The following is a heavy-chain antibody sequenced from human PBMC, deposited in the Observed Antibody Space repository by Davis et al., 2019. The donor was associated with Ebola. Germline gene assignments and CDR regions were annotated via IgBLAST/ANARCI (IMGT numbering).Heavy chain of an antibody. CDR1: GFIFSDSG. J-gene: IGHJ4*02. V-gene: IGHV3-30*18. D-gene: IGHD3-3*01. CDR3: AKWSGKNHYWLDY. Sequence: GGSLRLSCVVSGFIFSDSGMHWVRQAPGKGLEWVGDISFDDGKTKYYADSVKGRFYISRDNSRNTLSLQMNALRVEDTAVYYCAKWSGKNHYWLDYWGQGTLVSVSS. CDR2: ISFDDGKTK.